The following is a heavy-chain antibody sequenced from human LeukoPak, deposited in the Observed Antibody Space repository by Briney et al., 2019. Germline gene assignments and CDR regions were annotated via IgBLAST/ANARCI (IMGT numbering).Heavy chain of an antibody. Sequence: GGSLRLSCVGSGFTFSSCSMNWVRQAPGKGLEWVSSISSSSSYTYYADSVKGRFTISRDNAKDSLYLQMNSLRGEDTAVYYCARAPGYIYWGQGTLVTVSS. CDR2: ISSSSSYT. J-gene: IGHJ4*02. CDR1: GFTFSSCS. D-gene: IGHD5-18*01. V-gene: IGHV3-21*01. CDR3: ARAPGYIY.